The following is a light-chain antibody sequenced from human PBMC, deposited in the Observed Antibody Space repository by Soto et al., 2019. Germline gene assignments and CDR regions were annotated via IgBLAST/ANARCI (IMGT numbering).Light chain of an antibody. J-gene: IGLJ2*01. CDR1: SSNIGAGSD. CDR2: GNS. Sequence: QSVLTQPPSVSGAPGQRVTISCTGSSSNIGAGSDVHWYQQLPGTAPKLLIYGNSNRPSGVPDRFSGSKSGTSASLAITGLQAEDEADYYGQSYDSSLSSSVFGGGTKLTVL. V-gene: IGLV1-40*01. CDR3: QSYDSSLSSSV.